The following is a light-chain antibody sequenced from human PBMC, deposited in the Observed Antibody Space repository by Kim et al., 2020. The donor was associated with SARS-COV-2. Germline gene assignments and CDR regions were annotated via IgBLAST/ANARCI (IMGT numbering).Light chain of an antibody. V-gene: IGLV1-40*01. J-gene: IGLJ3*02. CDR2: GNS. CDR1: SSNIGAGYD. Sequence: VLTQPPSVSGAPGQRVTISCTGSSSNIGAGYDVHWYQQLPGTAPKLLIYGNSNRPSGVPDRFSGSKSGTSASLAITGLQAEDEADYYCQSYDSSLSGWVFGGGTQLTVL. CDR3: QSYDSSLSGWV.